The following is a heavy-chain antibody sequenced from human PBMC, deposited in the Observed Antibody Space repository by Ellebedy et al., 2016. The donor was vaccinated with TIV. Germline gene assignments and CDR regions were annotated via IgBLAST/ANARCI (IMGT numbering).Heavy chain of an antibody. J-gene: IGHJ5*02. V-gene: IGHV4-59*08. CDR3: ARVKGGCSATSCYPDP. Sequence: MPSETLSLTCAVYGGSFSGYSWSWIPQPPGRGLEWIGYISYRGSTKYTPSLESLVTISADRTRNQVSLNLRYVTAADTAVYYCARVKGGCSATSCYPDPWGRGTLVTVSS. CDR2: ISYRGST. CDR1: GGSFSGYS. D-gene: IGHD2-2*01.